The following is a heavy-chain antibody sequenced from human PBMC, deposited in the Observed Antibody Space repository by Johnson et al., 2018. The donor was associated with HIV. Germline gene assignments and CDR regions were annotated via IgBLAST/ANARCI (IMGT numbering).Heavy chain of an antibody. CDR1: GFTVSSNY. V-gene: IGHV3-66*01. CDR2: LYSDGGT. D-gene: IGHD3-22*01. CDR3: ARSRRVLLGYYYDSSGGLNAFDI. J-gene: IGHJ3*02. Sequence: VQLVESGGGLVQPGGSLRLSCAASGFTVSSNYMSWVRQAPGKGLEWVSVLYSDGGTYYADSVKGRFTISRDNSKNTLYLQMNSLRAEDTAVYYCARSRRVLLGYYYDSSGGLNAFDIWGQGTMVTVSS.